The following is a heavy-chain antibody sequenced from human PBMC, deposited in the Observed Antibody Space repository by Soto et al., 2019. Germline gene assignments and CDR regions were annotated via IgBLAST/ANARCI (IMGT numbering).Heavy chain of an antibody. CDR1: GYTFTSYD. CDR2: MNPNSGNT. CDR3: ASPPGGDYSKRGYYYYMDV. J-gene: IGHJ6*03. V-gene: IGHV1-8*01. D-gene: IGHD4-4*01. Sequence: ASVKVSCKASGYTFTSYDINWVRQATGQGLEWMGWMNPNSGNTGYAQKFQGRVTMTRNTSISTAYMELSSLRSEDTAVYYCASPPGGDYSKRGYYYYMDVWGKGTTVTVSS.